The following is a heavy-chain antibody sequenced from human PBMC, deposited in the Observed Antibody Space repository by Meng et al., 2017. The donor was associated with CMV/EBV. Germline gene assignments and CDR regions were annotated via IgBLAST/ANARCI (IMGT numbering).Heavy chain of an antibody. CDR3: ATSSVEVMIYAGLDY. J-gene: IGHJ4*02. Sequence: SGYTFTVYYIHWARPAPGQGLEWMGWINPASGDTILAQKFQGRVTMTRDTSLTTAYMELNRLRSDDTAVYYCATSSVEVMIYAGLDYWGQGTLVTVSS. CDR1: GYTFTVYY. D-gene: IGHD2/OR15-2a*01. V-gene: IGHV1-2*02. CDR2: INPASGDT.